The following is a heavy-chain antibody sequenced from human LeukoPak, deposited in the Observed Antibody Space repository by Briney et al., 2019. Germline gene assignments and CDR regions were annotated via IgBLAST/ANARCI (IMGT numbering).Heavy chain of an antibody. CDR2: ISSNGGST. CDR3: ARGAPQGSYYYYALNV. Sequence: GGSLRLSCAASGLTFSNYAKYWVRQAPGKGLEFVSLISSNGGSTYYANSVRGRFTISRDNSKNTVYLQMGSLGSEDMAVYYCARGAPQGSYYYYALNVWGQGTTVTVSS. V-gene: IGHV3-64*01. J-gene: IGHJ6*02. CDR1: GLTFSNYA.